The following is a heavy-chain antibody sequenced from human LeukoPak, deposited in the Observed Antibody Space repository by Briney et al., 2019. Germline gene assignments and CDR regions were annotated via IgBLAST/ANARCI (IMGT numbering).Heavy chain of an antibody. CDR3: ARTVTTPYHYHGRDV. J-gene: IGHJ6*02. CDR2: IYSGGST. D-gene: IGHD4-17*01. Sequence: GGSLRLSCAASGFTVSSNYMSCVRHAPGKGLEWVSVIYSGGSTYYADSVNGRFTLSRETSKNTPYLQISSLSAEVTAVYYCARTVTTPYHYHGRDVWGQGTTVTVSS. CDR1: GFTVSSNY. V-gene: IGHV3-66*01.